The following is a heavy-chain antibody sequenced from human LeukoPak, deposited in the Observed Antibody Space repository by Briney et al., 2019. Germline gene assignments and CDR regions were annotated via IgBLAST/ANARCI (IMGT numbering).Heavy chain of an antibody. D-gene: IGHD3-22*01. J-gene: IGHJ6*03. CDR2: IYYSGST. Sequence: SETLSLTCTVSGGSISSYYWSWIRQPPGKGLEWIGYIYYSGSTNYNPSLKSRVTISVDTSKNQFSLKLSSVTAADTAVYYCARGTNYYDSSGYYYGYYYYYMDVWGKGTTVTVSS. CDR3: ARGTNYYDSSGYYYGYYYYYMDV. CDR1: GGSISSYY. V-gene: IGHV4-59*12.